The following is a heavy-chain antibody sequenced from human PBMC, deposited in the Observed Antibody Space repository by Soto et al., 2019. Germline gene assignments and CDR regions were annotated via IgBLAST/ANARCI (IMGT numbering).Heavy chain of an antibody. J-gene: IGHJ4*02. CDR1: GGSISRGGYY. CDR3: ARQGGYGSGNHFDY. CDR2: IYNSGST. D-gene: IGHD3-10*01. Sequence: QVQLQVSGPGLVRPSQTLSLTCTVSGGSISRGGYYWNWIRQHPGKGLEWIGYIYNSGSTNYNPSLKSRLTISVDTSKIHFSLKLSSVTAADTAVYYCARQGGYGSGNHFDYWGQGSLVTVSS. V-gene: IGHV4-31*03.